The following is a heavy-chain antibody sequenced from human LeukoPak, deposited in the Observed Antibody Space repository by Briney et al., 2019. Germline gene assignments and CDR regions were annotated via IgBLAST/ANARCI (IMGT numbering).Heavy chain of an antibody. CDR3: AAVIDY. V-gene: IGHV3-48*03. CDR2: ISNSGSTK. CDR1: GFTFNDYD. J-gene: IGHJ4*02. Sequence: GGSLRLSCAASGFTFNDYDMNWIRQAPGKGLEWISYISNSGSTKYYADSVKGRFTISRDNAKNSVFLQMNSLRAEDTAVYYCAAVIDYWGQGTLVTVSS.